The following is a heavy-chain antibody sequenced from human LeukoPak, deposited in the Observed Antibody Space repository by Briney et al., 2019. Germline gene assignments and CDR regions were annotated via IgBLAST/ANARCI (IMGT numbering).Heavy chain of an antibody. CDR1: GYTFTSYD. D-gene: IGHD4-23*01. CDR2: MNPNSGNT. CDR3: ARGLRWNNWFDP. V-gene: IGHV1-8*01. Sequence: ASVKVSCKASGYTFTSYDINWVRQATGQGLEWMGWMNPNSGNTGYAQKFQGRVTMTRNTSISTAYMELSSLRSEDTAVYYCARGLRWNNWFDPWGQGTLVTVSP. J-gene: IGHJ5*02.